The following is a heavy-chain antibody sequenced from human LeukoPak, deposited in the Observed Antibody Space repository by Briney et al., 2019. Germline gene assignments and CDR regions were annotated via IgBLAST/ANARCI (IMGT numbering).Heavy chain of an antibody. J-gene: IGHJ4*02. CDR1: GYTLTELS. V-gene: IGHV1-24*01. Sequence: ASVKVSCKVSGYTLTELSMHWVRQAPGKGLEWMGGFDPEDGETIYAQKFQGRVTMTEDTSTDTAYMKLSSLRSEDTAVYYCATYPEPVYGGNSYENFDYWGQGTLVTVSS. D-gene: IGHD4-23*01. CDR2: FDPEDGET. CDR3: ATYPEPVYGGNSYENFDY.